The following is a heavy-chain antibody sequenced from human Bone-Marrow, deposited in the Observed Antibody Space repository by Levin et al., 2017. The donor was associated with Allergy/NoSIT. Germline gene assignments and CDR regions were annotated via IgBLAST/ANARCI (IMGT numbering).Heavy chain of an antibody. D-gene: IGHD3-16*01. CDR3: VREGEGGFDF. V-gene: IGHV3-7*01. Sequence: SGGSLRLSCAASGFTFSSYWMSWVRQAPGKGLEWVANIKQDGTKKEYVDSVKGRFSISRDNAKNSLYVQMNSLRDEDTAVYYCVREGEGGFDFWGQGTLVTVSS. CDR2: IKQDGTKK. CDR1: GFTFSSYW. J-gene: IGHJ4*02.